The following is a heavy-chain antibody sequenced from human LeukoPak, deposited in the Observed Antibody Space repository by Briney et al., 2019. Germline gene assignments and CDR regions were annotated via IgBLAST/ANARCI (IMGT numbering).Heavy chain of an antibody. D-gene: IGHD2-8*01. J-gene: IGHJ5*02. CDR2: INHSGST. V-gene: IGHV4-34*01. CDR3: ARHRPYRPTYCTNGVCYTYWFDP. CDR1: GVSFSGYY. Sequence: SETLSLTCAVYGVSFSGYYWSWIRQPPGKGLEWIGEINHSGSTNYNPSLKSRVTISVDTSKNQFSLKLSSVTAADTAVYYCARHRPYRPTYCTNGVCYTYWFDPWGQGTLVTVSS.